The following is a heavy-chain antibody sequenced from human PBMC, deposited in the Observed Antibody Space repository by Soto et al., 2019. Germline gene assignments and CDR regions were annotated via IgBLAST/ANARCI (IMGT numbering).Heavy chain of an antibody. V-gene: IGHV4-30-2*01. CDR2: IYHSGST. J-gene: IGHJ4*02. Sequence: LSLTCAVSGGSISSGGYSWSWIRQPPGKGLEWIGYIYHSGSTYYNPSLKSRVTVSVDRSKNQFSLKLSSVTAADTAVYYCARGVVVVPAATYYFDYWGQGTLVTVSS. CDR3: ARGVVVVPAATYYFDY. CDR1: GGSISSGGYS. D-gene: IGHD2-2*01.